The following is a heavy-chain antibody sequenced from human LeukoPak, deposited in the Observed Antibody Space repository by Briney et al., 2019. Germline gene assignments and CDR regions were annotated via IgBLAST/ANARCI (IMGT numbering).Heavy chain of an antibody. Sequence: RASDSLSLTHTVSGGSVSSGCPYCTWIRQPPWKGLEWGGYLYYIGSTNYTPSLKCRVTITVDTTENQFSLKLSAVTAPNTAAYYSARLRKRRAFDIWGQGTMVTVSS. CDR2: LYYIGST. J-gene: IGHJ3*02. CDR1: GGSVSSGCPY. CDR3: ARLRKRRAFDI. D-gene: IGHD1-14*01. V-gene: IGHV4-61*01.